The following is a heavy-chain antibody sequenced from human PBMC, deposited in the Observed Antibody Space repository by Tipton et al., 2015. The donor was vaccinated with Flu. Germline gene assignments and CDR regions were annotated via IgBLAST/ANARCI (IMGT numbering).Heavy chain of an antibody. CDR1: GGSISSYY. CDR3: ARDYYYDSSGYLTRAFDI. J-gene: IGHJ3*02. D-gene: IGHD3-22*01. CDR2: IYTSGST. Sequence: TLSLTCTVSGGSISSYYWSWIRQPAGKGLEWIGRIYTSGSTNYNPSLKSRVTMSVDTSKNQFSLKLSSVTAADTAVYYCARDYYYDSSGYLTRAFDIWGQGTMVTVSS. V-gene: IGHV4-4*07.